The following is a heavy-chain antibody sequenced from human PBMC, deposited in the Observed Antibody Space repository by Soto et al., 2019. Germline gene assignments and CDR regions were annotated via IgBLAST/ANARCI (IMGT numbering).Heavy chain of an antibody. D-gene: IGHD3-22*01. CDR1: GGTFSSYA. CDR2: IIPIFGTA. Sequence: SVKVSCKASGGTFSSYAISWVRQAPGQGLEWMGGIIPIFGTANYAQKFQGRVTITADESTSTAYMELSSLRSEDTAVYYCASSPLAYDDSSGNHWYFDYWGQGTLVTVSS. CDR3: ASSPLAYDDSSGNHWYFDY. J-gene: IGHJ4*02. V-gene: IGHV1-69*13.